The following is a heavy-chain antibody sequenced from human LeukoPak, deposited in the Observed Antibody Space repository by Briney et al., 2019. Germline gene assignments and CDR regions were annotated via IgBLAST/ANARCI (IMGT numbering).Heavy chain of an antibody. CDR2: ISSSSTYI. D-gene: IGHD4-23*01. V-gene: IGHV3-21*01. CDR1: GFTFSSYS. J-gene: IGHJ4*02. Sequence: GGSLRLSCAASGFTFSSYSMNWVRQAPGKGLEWVSSISSSSTYIYYADSVKGRFTISRDNAKNSPYLQMNSLRAEATAEYYGARGGGNYYYWGKGTLVTVSS. CDR3: ARGGGNYYY.